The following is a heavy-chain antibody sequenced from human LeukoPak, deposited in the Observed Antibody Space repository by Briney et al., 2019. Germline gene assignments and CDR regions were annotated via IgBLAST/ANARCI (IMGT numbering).Heavy chain of an antibody. J-gene: IGHJ3*02. D-gene: IGHD3-10*01. V-gene: IGHV4-34*01. CDR2: INHSGST. Sequence: SETLSLTCAVYGGSFSGYYWSWIRQPPGKGLEWIGEINHSGSTNYNPSLKSQVTISVDTSKNQFSLKLSSVTAADTAVYYCAREGIGLLWFGELLSYAFDIWGQGTMVTVSS. CDR3: AREGIGLLWFGELLSYAFDI. CDR1: GGSFSGYY.